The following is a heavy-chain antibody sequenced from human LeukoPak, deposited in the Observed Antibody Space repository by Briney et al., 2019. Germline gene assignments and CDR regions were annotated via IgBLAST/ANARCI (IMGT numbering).Heavy chain of an antibody. CDR2: INPSGGST. CDR1: GYTFTSYY. V-gene: IGHV1-46*01. CDR3: ARDGVYCSGGSCYENWFDP. J-gene: IGHJ5*02. D-gene: IGHD2-15*01. Sequence: GASVKVSCKASGYTFTSYYMHWVRQAPGQGLEWMGIINPSGGSTSYAQKSQGRVTMTRDTSTSTVCMELSSLRSEDTAVYYCARDGVYCSGGSCYENWFDPWGQGTLVTVSS.